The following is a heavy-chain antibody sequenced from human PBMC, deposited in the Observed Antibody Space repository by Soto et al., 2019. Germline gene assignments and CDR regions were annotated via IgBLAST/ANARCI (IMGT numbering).Heavy chain of an antibody. CDR3: ARERSHYYDSSGYYERADWFDP. Sequence: KSSETLSLTCTVSGGSISSYYWSWIRQPPGKGLEWIGYIYYSGSTNYNPSLKSRVTISVDTSKNQFSLKLSSVTAADTAVYYCARERSHYYDSSGYYERADWFDPWGQGTLVTVSS. CDR2: IYYSGST. V-gene: IGHV4-59*01. D-gene: IGHD3-22*01. CDR1: GGSISSYY. J-gene: IGHJ5*02.